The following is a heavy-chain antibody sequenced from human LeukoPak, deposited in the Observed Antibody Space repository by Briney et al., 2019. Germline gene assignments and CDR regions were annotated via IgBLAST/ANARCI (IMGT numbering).Heavy chain of an antibody. Sequence: GESLKIFCQGSGYTFTSYWIAWVRQMPGEGLEWMGIIYPGDSDTRYSPSFQGQATISADKSISTAFLQWSSLKASDSAMYYCASLRSYSDAFDIWGQGTMVTVSS. CDR2: IYPGDSDT. J-gene: IGHJ3*02. D-gene: IGHD2-21*01. CDR1: GYTFTSYW. V-gene: IGHV5-51*01. CDR3: ASLRSYSDAFDI.